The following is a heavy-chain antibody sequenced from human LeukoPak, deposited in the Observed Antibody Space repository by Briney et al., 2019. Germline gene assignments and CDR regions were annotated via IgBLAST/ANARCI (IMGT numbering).Heavy chain of an antibody. CDR3: ARDGPTAAPFDY. CDR2: INPSGGST. Sequence: ASVNVSSKASGYRFTIYDMQWVRQAPGQGLEWMGIINPSGGSTSYAQRFQGRVAITRDTSTTTVYMEVNSLTSEDTAVYFCARDGPTAAPFDYWGQGTLVTVSS. J-gene: IGHJ4*02. D-gene: IGHD2-2*01. CDR1: GYRFTIYD. V-gene: IGHV1-46*01.